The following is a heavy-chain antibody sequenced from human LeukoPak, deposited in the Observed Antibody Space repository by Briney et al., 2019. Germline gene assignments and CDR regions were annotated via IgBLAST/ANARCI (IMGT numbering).Heavy chain of an antibody. CDR2: IYYSGST. Sequence: TSETLSLTCTVSGGTISSSIYYWGWIRQPPGKGLEWIGSIYYSGSTYYNPSLKSRVTISVDTSKNQFSLKLSSVTAADTAVYYCARVLFPGIAVAYDYWGQGTLVTVSS. CDR3: ARVLFPGIAVAYDY. CDR1: GGTISSSIYY. J-gene: IGHJ4*02. D-gene: IGHD6-19*01. V-gene: IGHV4-39*07.